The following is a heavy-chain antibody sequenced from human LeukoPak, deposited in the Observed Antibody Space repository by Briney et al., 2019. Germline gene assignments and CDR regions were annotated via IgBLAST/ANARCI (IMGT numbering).Heavy chain of an antibody. CDR2: INPDGGEK. V-gene: IGHV3-7*01. J-gene: IGHJ4*02. D-gene: IGHD3-22*01. CDR1: GFTFSSSW. Sequence: GGSLRLSCEASGFTFSSSWMNWVRQAPGKGLEWVANINPDGGEKRYVDSVKGRFTISRDNAKSTLYLQMNSLRAEDTAVYYCAREATPGVPRGLLLWGQGTLVTVSS. CDR3: AREATPGVPRGLLL.